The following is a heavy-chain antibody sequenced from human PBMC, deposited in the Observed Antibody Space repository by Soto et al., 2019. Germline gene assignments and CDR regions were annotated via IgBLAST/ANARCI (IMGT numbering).Heavy chain of an antibody. Sequence: GSLRLSCAASGFSFSSFAMNWVRQAPGKGLEWVSIISGSADSTFYADSVKGRFTISRDNSKSTLYLQINSMRAEDTPVYYCAKGGGAMIHAISVCGMGGWGQETRFTVCS. V-gene: IGHV3-23*01. J-gene: IGHJ6*02. CDR3: AKGGGAMIHAISVCGMGG. CDR1: GFSFSSFA. D-gene: IGHD2-21*01. CDR2: ISGSADST.